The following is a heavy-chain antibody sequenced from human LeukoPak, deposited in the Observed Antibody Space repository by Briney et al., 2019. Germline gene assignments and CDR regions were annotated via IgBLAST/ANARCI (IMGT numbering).Heavy chain of an antibody. CDR3: AKDKSYGSGIDH. CDR2: ISSSSSTI. Sequence: GGSLRLSCAASGFTFSSYSMNWVRQAPGKGLEWVSYISSSSSTIYYADSVKGRFTISRDNSKNTVYLQMDSLRPEDTAVYYCAKDKSYGSGIDHWGQGALVTVSS. D-gene: IGHD5-24*01. V-gene: IGHV3-48*04. CDR1: GFTFSSYS. J-gene: IGHJ4*02.